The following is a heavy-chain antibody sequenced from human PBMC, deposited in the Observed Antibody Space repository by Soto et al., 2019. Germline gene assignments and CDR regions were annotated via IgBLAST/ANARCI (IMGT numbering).Heavy chain of an antibody. D-gene: IGHD1-26*01. V-gene: IGHV4-4*02. CDR2: IYHSGST. Sequence: QVQLQESGPGLVKPSGTLSLTCAVSGGSISSSNWWSWVRQPPGKGRGGIGEIYHSGSTNYNPSLKSRVTISVDKSKNQFSLKLSSVTAADTAVYYCAGTQAGSMGGAYGMDVWGQGTTVTVSS. CDR3: AGTQAGSMGGAYGMDV. J-gene: IGHJ6*02. CDR1: GGSISSSNW.